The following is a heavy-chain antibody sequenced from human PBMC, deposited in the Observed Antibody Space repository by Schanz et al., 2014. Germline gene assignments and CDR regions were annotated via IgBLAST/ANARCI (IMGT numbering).Heavy chain of an antibody. CDR1: GYTFTTYA. Sequence: QVQLVQSGAEVKKPGASVRVSCKASGYTFTTYAMSWVRQAPGQGLEWVGWISVYTGNTKYGQKVQGRVTMTADTSTNTAYMELRSLRSDDTAVYYCARGHHPHGITVAARGFDPWGQGTLXTVSS. CDR3: ARGHHPHGITVAARGFDP. CDR2: ISVYTGNT. D-gene: IGHD6-19*01. J-gene: IGHJ5*02. V-gene: IGHV1-18*01.